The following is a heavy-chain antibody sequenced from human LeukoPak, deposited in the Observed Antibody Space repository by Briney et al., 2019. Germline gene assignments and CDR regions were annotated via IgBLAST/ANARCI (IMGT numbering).Heavy chain of an antibody. Sequence: GGSLRLSCAASGFTFSNYGMHWVRQAPGKGLGWVAFLRYDGDNRSYADSVKGRFTISRDNSRNTLFLQMNSLRPEDTAVYYCAKAPTHITMIVVPPDYWGQGTLVTVSS. D-gene: IGHD3-22*01. CDR1: GFTFSNYG. V-gene: IGHV3-30*02. CDR3: AKAPTHITMIVVPPDY. CDR2: LRYDGDNR. J-gene: IGHJ4*02.